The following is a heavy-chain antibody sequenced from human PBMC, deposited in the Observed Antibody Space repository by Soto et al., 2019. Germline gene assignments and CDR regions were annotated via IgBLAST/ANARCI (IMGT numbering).Heavy chain of an antibody. D-gene: IGHD6-13*01. CDR2: IYYSGST. Sequence: PSETLSLTCTVSGGSISSGGYYWSWIRQHPGKGLEWIGYIYYSGSTYYNPSLKSRVTISVDTSKNQFSLKLSSVTAADTAVYYCARVAYSSSIFSVWGQGTTVTVSS. V-gene: IGHV4-31*03. J-gene: IGHJ6*02. CDR3: ARVAYSSSIFSV. CDR1: GGSISSGGYY.